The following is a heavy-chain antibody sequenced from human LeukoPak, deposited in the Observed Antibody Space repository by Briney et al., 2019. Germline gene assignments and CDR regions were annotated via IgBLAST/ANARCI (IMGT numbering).Heavy chain of an antibody. D-gene: IGHD3-10*01. Sequence: PGRSLRLSCAASGFTFSSYAMTSVRRAPGKGLEWVSTISGSGGSTYYADSVKGRFTISRDNSKNTLYLQKSSLRAEDTAVYYCAKIMTRTMVRGVPPSDYWGQGTLVTVSS. CDR3: AKIMTRTMVRGVPPSDY. J-gene: IGHJ4*02. CDR2: ISGSGGST. CDR1: GFTFSSYA. V-gene: IGHV3-23*01.